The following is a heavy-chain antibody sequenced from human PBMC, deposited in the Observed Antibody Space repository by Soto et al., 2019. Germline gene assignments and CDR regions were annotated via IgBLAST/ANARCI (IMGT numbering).Heavy chain of an antibody. CDR3: AKGRKPDHDDGLCAFDS. Sequence: LRLSCVVSGLTFRSYSMSWVRQAPGKGLEWVSGISGGGGGTYYADSVKGRFTISRDPSTTTLFLDMYSLGAEDTAIYYCAKGRKPDHDDGLCAFDSWGQGVLVTVSS. V-gene: IGHV3-23*01. CDR1: GLTFRSYS. J-gene: IGHJ4*02. CDR2: ISGGGGGT. D-gene: IGHD3-3*01.